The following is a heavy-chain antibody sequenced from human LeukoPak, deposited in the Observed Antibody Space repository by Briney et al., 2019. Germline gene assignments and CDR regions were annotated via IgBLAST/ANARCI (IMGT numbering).Heavy chain of an antibody. CDR3: ARDHCSGGSCYDDAFDI. D-gene: IGHD2-15*01. Sequence: ASVKVSCKASGYTFTSYAMHWERQAPGQRLEWMGWINAGNGNTKYSQKFQGRVTITRDTSASTAYMELSSLRSEDTAVYYCARDHCSGGSCYDDAFDIWGQGTMVTVSS. V-gene: IGHV1-3*01. CDR1: GYTFTSYA. J-gene: IGHJ3*02. CDR2: INAGNGNT.